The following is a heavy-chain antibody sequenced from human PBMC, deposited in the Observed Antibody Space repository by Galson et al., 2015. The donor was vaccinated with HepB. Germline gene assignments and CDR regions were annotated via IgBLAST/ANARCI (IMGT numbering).Heavy chain of an antibody. CDR3: ARDPLYSSSPTFDY. Sequence: SVKVSCKASRYTFTGYYMHWVRQAPGQGLEWMGWINPNSGGTNYAQKFQGRVTITRDTSASTAYMELSSLRSEDTAVYYCARDPLYSSSPTFDYWGQGTLVTVSS. CDR1: RYTFTGYY. V-gene: IGHV1-2*02. CDR2: INPNSGGT. J-gene: IGHJ4*02. D-gene: IGHD6-6*01.